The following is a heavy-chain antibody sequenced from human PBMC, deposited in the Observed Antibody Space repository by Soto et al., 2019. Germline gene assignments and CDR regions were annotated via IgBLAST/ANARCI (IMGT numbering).Heavy chain of an antibody. CDR1: GFSFSAYA. CDR2: ISGSGAST. CDR3: VRMDIVGQYN. D-gene: IGHD2-2*03. V-gene: IGHV3-23*01. Sequence: EVQLLEFGGGLVQPGGSLRLSCAASGFSFSAYAMSWVRQAPEKGLEWVSGISGSGASTYYADSVKGRFTMSRDNSKSTVYLQMNSLRGEDTAVYYCVRMDIVGQYNWGQGTLVTVSP. J-gene: IGHJ4*02.